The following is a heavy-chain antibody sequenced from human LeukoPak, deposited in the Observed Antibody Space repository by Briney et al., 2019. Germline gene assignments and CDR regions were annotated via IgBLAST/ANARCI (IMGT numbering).Heavy chain of an antibody. V-gene: IGHV3-7*05. CDR2: IKEDGIEK. J-gene: IGHJ4*02. CDR1: GFTFSTSW. D-gene: IGHD6-19*01. CDR3: ARWSSGWEFDY. Sequence: GGSLRLSCAASGFTFSTSWMTWVRQAPGKRLEWVAHIKEDGIEKYYVDSVKGRFTISRDNANNSMYLQMNSLRAEDTAVYFCARWSSGWEFDYWGRGTLVSVSS.